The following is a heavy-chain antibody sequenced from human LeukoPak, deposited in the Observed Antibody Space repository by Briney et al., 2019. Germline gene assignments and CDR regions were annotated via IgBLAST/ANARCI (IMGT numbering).Heavy chain of an antibody. V-gene: IGHV4-4*07. CDR2: IYTTGTT. CDR1: SGSIRSYY. D-gene: IGHD1-26*01. Sequence: SETLSLTCTVSSGSIRSYYWGWVRHPPGKGLEWIGRIYTTGTTQYNPSLKSRVTMSVDTSTNQFSLNLRSMTAADTAVYYCGRQGYTASYYFFDYWSQGTLVAVS. CDR3: GRQGYTASYYFFDY. J-gene: IGHJ4*02.